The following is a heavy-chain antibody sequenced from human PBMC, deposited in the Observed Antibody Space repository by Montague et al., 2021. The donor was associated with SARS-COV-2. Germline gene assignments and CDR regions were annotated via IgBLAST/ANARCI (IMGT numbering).Heavy chain of an antibody. D-gene: IGHD1-1*01. Sequence: CAISGDSVVEHRRRWEEHTSELQSRFDLVCSIQHEKKRYNDYAVSVRGRVTINPDTSKNQFSLQLNSVTPEYMAIYYCTSGREGNYNVMDVWGQGTTVTVSS. CDR1: GDSVVEHRRR. CDR2: IQHEKKRYN. V-gene: IGHV6-1*01. J-gene: IGHJ6*01. CDR3: TSGREGNYNVMDV.